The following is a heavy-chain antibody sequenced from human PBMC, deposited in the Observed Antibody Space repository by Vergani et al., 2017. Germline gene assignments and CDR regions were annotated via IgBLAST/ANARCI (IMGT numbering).Heavy chain of an antibody. CDR2: ISSSSSYI. CDR3: ARVSASSWYRY. CDR1: GFTFGDYA. Sequence: EVQLVESGGGLVQPGRSLRLSCTASGFTFGDYAMSWVRQAPGKGLEWVSSISSSSSYIYYADSVKGRFTISRDNAKNSLYLQMNSLRAEDTAVYYCARVSASSWYRYWGQGTLVTVSS. D-gene: IGHD6-13*01. J-gene: IGHJ4*02. V-gene: IGHV3-21*02.